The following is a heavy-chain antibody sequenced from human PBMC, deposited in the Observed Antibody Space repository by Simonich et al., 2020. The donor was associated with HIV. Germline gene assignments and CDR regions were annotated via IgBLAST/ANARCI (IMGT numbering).Heavy chain of an antibody. CDR2: VEPEDGEA. Sequence: EVQLVQSGAEVKKPGATVKISCKVSGYTFTDYYIHLGQQGPGKGLEWKGPVEPEDGEAVFEEKFQDRVTITADTSTDTAYMELSGLRSEDTAVYYCATPSLAATAFDYWGQGTLVTVSS. J-gene: IGHJ4*02. D-gene: IGHD2-15*01. CDR3: ATPSLAATAFDY. V-gene: IGHV1-69-2*01. CDR1: GYTFTDYY.